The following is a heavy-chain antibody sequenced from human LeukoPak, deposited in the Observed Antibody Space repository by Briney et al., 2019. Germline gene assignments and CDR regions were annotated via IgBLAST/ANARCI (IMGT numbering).Heavy chain of an antibody. D-gene: IGHD6-13*01. CDR2: IRYDGSNK. CDR3: AKVGDGSSWYPSGNFDY. CDR1: GFTFSSYG. V-gene: IGHV3-30*02. Sequence: GGSLRLSCAASGFTFSSYGMHWVRQAPGKGLEWVAFIRYDGSNKYYADSVKGRFTISRDNSKNTLYLQMNSLRAEDTAVYYCAKVGDGSSWYPSGNFDYWGQGTLVTVSS. J-gene: IGHJ4*02.